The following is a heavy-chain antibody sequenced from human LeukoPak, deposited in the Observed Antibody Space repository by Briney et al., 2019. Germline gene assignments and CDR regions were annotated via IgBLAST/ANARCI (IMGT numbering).Heavy chain of an antibody. CDR1: GYTFTSYG. CDR2: ISAYNGNT. Sequence: GASVKVSCKASGYTFTSYGISWVRQAPGQGLEWMGWISAYNGNTNYAQKLQGRVTMTRDMSTSTVYMELSSLRSEDTAVYYCARSGYSYGYHYWGQGTLVTVSS. J-gene: IGHJ4*02. CDR3: ARSGYSYGYHY. D-gene: IGHD5-18*01. V-gene: IGHV1-18*01.